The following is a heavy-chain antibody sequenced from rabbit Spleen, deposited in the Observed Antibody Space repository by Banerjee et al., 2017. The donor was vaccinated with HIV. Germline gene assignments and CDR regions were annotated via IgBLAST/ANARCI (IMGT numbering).Heavy chain of an antibody. D-gene: IGHD4-1*01. CDR3: ARAIVPWLGLTRLDL. J-gene: IGHJ3*01. V-gene: IGHV1S40*01. CDR2: AYAGSSGST. CDR1: GFDFSSSYY. Sequence: QSLEESGGGLVQPEGSLTLTCTASGFDFSSSYYMCWVRQAPGKGLEWIACAYAGSSGSTYSATWAKGRFTISKTSSTTVTLQMTSLTAADTATYFCARAIVPWLGLTRLDLWGPGTLVTVS.